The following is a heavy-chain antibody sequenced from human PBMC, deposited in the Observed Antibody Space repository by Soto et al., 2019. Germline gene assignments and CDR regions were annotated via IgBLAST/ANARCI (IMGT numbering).Heavy chain of an antibody. CDR1: GFTFISYG. Sequence: HPWGSLRLSCAASGFTFISYGMHFFRHSPCKWLEWVAVISCDGSNKYYADSVKGRFTISRDNSKNTLYLQMNSLRAEDTAVYYCAKAGYCSSTSCHGNYYGMDVWGQGTTVTVSS. V-gene: IGHV3-30*18. CDR2: ISCDGSNK. J-gene: IGHJ6*02. CDR3: AKAGYCSSTSCHGNYYGMDV. D-gene: IGHD2-2*01.